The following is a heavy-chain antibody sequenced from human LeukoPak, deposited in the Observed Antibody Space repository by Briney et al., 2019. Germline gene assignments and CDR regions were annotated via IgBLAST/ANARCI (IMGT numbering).Heavy chain of an antibody. D-gene: IGHD3-10*01. V-gene: IGHV3-21*01. J-gene: IGHJ5*02. CDR3: AREYGSGSSRRRFDP. Sequence: GGSLRLSCAASGFTFSSYSMNWVRQAPGKGLEWVSSISSSSSYIYYADSVKGRFTVSRDNAKNSLYLQMNSLRAEDTAVYYCAREYGSGSSRRRFDPWGQGTLVTVSS. CDR2: ISSSSSYI. CDR1: GFTFSSYS.